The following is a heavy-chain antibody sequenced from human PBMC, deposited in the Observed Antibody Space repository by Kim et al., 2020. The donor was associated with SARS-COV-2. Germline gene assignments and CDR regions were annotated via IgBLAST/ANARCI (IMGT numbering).Heavy chain of an antibody. CDR3: ARHKQIVRYDY. CDR2: T. Sequence: TYSNPTHRSRVTTSVDTTKNTFSLKQSSVTAADTAVYYCARHKQIVRYDYWGQGTLVTVSS. V-gene: IGHV4-31*02. J-gene: IGHJ4*02. D-gene: IGHD6-6*01.